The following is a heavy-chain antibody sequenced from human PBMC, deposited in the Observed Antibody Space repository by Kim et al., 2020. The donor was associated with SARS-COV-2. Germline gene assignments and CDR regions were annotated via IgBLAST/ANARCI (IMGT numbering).Heavy chain of an antibody. V-gene: IGHV3-64D*06. CDR3: VKDISSGWFQTSVFDY. J-gene: IGHJ4*02. Sequence: GGSLRLSCSASGFTFSSYAMHWVRQAPGKGLEYVSAISRNGGSTYYADSVKGRFTISRDNSKNTLYLQMSSLRAEDTAVYYCVKDISSGWFQTSVFDYWGQGTLVTVSS. CDR2: ISRNGGST. CDR1: GFTFSSYA. D-gene: IGHD6-19*01.